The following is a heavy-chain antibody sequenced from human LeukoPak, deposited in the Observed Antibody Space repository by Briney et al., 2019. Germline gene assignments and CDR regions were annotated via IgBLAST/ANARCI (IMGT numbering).Heavy chain of an antibody. CDR2: IYYSGST. Sequence: SETLSLTCTVSGGSISSSSYYWGWIRQPPGKGLEWIGSIYYSGSTYYNPSLKSRVTISVDTSKNQFSLKLSSVTAADTAVYYCAREGIAAAGLFDYWGQGTLVTVSS. CDR3: AREGIAAAGLFDY. CDR1: GGSISSSSYY. V-gene: IGHV4-39*07. J-gene: IGHJ4*02. D-gene: IGHD6-13*01.